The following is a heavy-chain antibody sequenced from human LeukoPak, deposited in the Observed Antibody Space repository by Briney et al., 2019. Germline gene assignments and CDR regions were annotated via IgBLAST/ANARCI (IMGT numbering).Heavy chain of an antibody. D-gene: IGHD3-10*01. J-gene: IGHJ5*02. CDR2: ISAYNGNT. V-gene: IGHV1-18*01. CDR3: ARVIGITMVRGVPTRGNWFDP. Sequence: ASVKVSCKASGYTFTSYGISWVRQAPGQGLEWMGWISAYNGNTNYAQKLQGRVTMTTDTSTSTAYMELRSLRSEDTAVYYCARVIGITMVRGVPTRGNWFDPWGQGTLVTVSS. CDR1: GYTFTSYG.